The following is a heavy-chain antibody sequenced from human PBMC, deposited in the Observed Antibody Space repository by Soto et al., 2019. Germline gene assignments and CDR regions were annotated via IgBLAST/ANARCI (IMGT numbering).Heavy chain of an antibody. CDR3: ARVALSGDPPKYSDY. CDR2: TRNKANSYST. D-gene: IGHD4-17*01. V-gene: IGHV3-72*01. Sequence: EVRLVESGGGLVQPGGSLRLSCAASGFTFSDHYMDWVRQAPGKGLEWVGRTRNKANSYSTEYAASVKGRFTISRDDSKNSLYLQMNSLKTEDTAVYYCARVALSGDPPKYSDYWGHGTLVTVSS. J-gene: IGHJ4*01. CDR1: GFTFSDHY.